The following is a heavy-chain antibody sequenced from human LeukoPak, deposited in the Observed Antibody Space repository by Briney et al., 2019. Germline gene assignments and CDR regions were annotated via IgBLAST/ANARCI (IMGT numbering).Heavy chain of an antibody. CDR1: GYTFTGYY. V-gene: IGHV1-2*06. Sequence: GASVKVSCKASGYTFTGYYMHWVRQAPGQGLEWMGRINPNSGGTNYAQKFQGRVTMTRDTSISTAYMELSRLRSDGTAVYYCARGPGPIARSRFDPWGQGTLVAVSS. CDR2: INPNSGGT. J-gene: IGHJ5*02. CDR3: ARGPGPIARSRFDP. D-gene: IGHD6-6*01.